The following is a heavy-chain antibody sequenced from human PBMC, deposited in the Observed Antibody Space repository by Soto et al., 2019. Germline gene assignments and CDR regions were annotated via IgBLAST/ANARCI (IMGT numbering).Heavy chain of an antibody. CDR2: IYYSGST. V-gene: IGHV4-31*03. Sequence: PSETLSLTCTVSGGSISSGGYYWSWIRQHPGKGLEWIGYIYYSGSTYYNPSLKSRVTISVDTSKNQFSLKLSSVTAADTAVYYCARGEATYYDFWSGYYGGAGQFDYWGQGTRVTVS. CDR1: GGSISSGGYY. J-gene: IGHJ4*02. CDR3: ARGEATYYDFWSGYYGGAGQFDY. D-gene: IGHD3-3*01.